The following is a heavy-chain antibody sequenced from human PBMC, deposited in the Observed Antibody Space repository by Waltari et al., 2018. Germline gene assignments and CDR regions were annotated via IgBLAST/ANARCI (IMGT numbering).Heavy chain of an antibody. CDR1: GGSISSHY. V-gene: IGHV4-59*11. J-gene: IGHJ5*02. CDR3: ATWEYQLPWGWFDP. CDR2: IYYSGST. Sequence: QVQLQESGPGLVKPTETLSLTCTVSGGSISSHYWSWIRQPPGKGLEWIGYIYYSGSTNYNPSLKSRVTISVDTSKNQFSLKLSSVTAADTAVYYCATWEYQLPWGWFDPWGQGTLVTVSS. D-gene: IGHD2-2*01.